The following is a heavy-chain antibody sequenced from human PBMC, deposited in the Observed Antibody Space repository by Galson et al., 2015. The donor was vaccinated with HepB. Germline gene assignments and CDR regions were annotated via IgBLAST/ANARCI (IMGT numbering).Heavy chain of an antibody. J-gene: IGHJ5*02. V-gene: IGHV3-30*04. CDR1: GFTFSSYA. D-gene: IGHD3-10*01. CDR3: ARETVLLWFGDPVGWFDP. Sequence: SLRLSCAASGFTFSSYAMHWVRQAPGKGLEWVAVISYDGSNKYYADSVKGRFTISRDNSKNTLYLQVNSLRAEDAAVYYCARETVLLWFGDPVGWFDPWGQGTLVTVSS. CDR2: ISYDGSNK.